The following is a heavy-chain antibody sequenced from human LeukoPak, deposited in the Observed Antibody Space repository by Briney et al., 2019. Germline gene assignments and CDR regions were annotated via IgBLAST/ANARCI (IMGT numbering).Heavy chain of an antibody. D-gene: IGHD5-18*01. V-gene: IGHV3-30*18. Sequence: GRSLRLSCAASGFTFSSYGMHWVRQAPGKGLEWVAVISYDGSNKYYADSVKGRFTISRDNSKNTLYLQMNSLRAEDTAVYYCAKARIQLWLKYWGQGTLVTVSS. J-gene: IGHJ4*02. CDR3: AKARIQLWLKY. CDR1: GFTFSSYG. CDR2: ISYDGSNK.